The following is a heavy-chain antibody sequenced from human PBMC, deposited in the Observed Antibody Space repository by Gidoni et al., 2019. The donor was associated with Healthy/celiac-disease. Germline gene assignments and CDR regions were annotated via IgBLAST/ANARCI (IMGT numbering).Heavy chain of an antibody. CDR1: GGTLSSYA. V-gene: IGHV1-69*01. Sequence: QVQLVQSGAEVKKPGSSVTVSCKASGGTLSSYAISWVRQAPGQGLEWMGGIVPIFGTANYAQKFQGRVTITADESTRTAYMELSSRRAEDTAVYYCANPGYSSSWPYFQHWGQGTLVTVSS. J-gene: IGHJ1*01. CDR3: ANPGYSSSWPYFQH. CDR2: IVPIFGTA. D-gene: IGHD6-13*01.